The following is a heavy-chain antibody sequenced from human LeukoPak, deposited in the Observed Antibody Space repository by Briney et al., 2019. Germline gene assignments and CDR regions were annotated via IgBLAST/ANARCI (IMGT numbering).Heavy chain of an antibody. V-gene: IGHV3-7*01. CDR2: INQDGSEN. CDR1: GFTFSSYW. CDR3: ARDALQGGAVAGTDY. D-gene: IGHD6-19*01. Sequence: GGSLRLSCAASGFTFSSYWMSWVRQSPGKGLEWVANINQDGSENHYVDSVKGRFTISRDNAKNSVFVQMNGLRVEDTAVYYCARDALQGGAVAGTDYWGQGTLVTVSS. J-gene: IGHJ4*02.